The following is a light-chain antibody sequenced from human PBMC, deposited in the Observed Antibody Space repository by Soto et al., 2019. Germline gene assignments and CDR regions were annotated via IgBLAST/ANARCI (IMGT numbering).Light chain of an antibody. CDR3: QQYNNWPWT. J-gene: IGKJ1*01. CDR2: GAS. CDR1: QSISGA. V-gene: IGKV3-15*01. Sequence: EIVMTQSPATLSVSPGGRATLSCRASQSISGALAWYQQKPGQAPRLLIYGASTRATSFPTRFSGSGSGTDFTLTISSLQSEDFAVYYCQQYNNWPWTFGQGTKVEIK.